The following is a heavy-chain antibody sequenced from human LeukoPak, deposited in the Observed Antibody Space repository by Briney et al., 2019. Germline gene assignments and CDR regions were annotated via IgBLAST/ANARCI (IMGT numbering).Heavy chain of an antibody. CDR2: IMQDGSVK. CDR3: ARDEPDY. Sequence: GGSLRLSCAASGFTFTDYWMTWVRQTPGKGLEWVANIMQDGSVKYYVDSVKGRFTISRDNAQNSLYLQMNSLRAEDTAVYYCARDEPDYWGQGTLVTVPS. J-gene: IGHJ4*02. CDR1: GFTFTDYW. V-gene: IGHV3-7*01.